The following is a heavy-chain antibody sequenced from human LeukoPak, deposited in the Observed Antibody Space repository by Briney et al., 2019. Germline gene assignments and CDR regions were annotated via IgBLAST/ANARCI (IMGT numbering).Heavy chain of an antibody. D-gene: IGHD2-15*01. CDR3: AGLKGFPPLSDY. CDR2: IYYSGST. CDR1: GGSISSSSYY. J-gene: IGHJ4*02. V-gene: IGHV4-39*07. Sequence: KPSETLSLTYTVSGGSISSSSYYWGWIRQPPGKGLEWIGSIYYSGSTYYNPSLKSRVTISVDTSKNQFSLKLSSVTAADTAVYYCAGLKGFPPLSDYWGQGTLVTVSS.